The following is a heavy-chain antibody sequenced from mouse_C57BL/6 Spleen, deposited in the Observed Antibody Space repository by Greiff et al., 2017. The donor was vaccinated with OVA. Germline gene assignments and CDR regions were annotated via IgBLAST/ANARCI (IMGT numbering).Heavy chain of an antibody. CDR1: GYAFTNYL. D-gene: IGHD1-1*02. Sequence: QVQLKQSGAELVRPGTSVKVSCKASGYAFTNYLIDWVKQRPGQGLEWIGVINPGSGGTNYNEKFKGKATLTADKSSSTAYMQLSSLTSEDSAVYFCARGGGSYAMDYWGQGTSVTVSS. CDR3: ARGGGSYAMDY. J-gene: IGHJ4*01. V-gene: IGHV1-54*01. CDR2: INPGSGGT.